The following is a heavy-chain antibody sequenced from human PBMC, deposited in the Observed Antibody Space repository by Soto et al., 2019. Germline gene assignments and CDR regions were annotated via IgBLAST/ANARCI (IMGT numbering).Heavy chain of an antibody. V-gene: IGHV3-74*01. J-gene: IGHJ4*02. D-gene: IGHD5-18*01. CDR1: GFTFISHW. CDR2: IDTDGSRT. CDR3: VQGYGGLEG. Sequence: LSLSCAASGFTFISHWMHWVRQAPGKGLVWVSRIDTDGSRTNYADSVKGRFTMSRDNAKNTAFLQMNSLRAEDTAVYYCVQGYGGLEGWGQGT.